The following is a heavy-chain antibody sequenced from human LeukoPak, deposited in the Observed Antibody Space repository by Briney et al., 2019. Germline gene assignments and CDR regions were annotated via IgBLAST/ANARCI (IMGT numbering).Heavy chain of an antibody. CDR1: GGSISSYY. CDR2: IYYSGST. CDR3: ARLSTHYFDY. V-gene: IGHV4-59*08. Sequence: SETLSLTCTVSGGSISSYYWSWIRQPPGKGLEWIGYIYYSGSTNYNPSLKSRVTISVDTSKNRFSLKLSSVTAADTAVYYCARLSTHYFDYWGQGTLVTVSS. D-gene: IGHD4-17*01. J-gene: IGHJ4*02.